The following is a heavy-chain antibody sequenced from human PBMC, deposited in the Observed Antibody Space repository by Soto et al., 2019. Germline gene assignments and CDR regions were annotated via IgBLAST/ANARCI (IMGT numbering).Heavy chain of an antibody. CDR3: ATQGFGALHGLVDV. CDR2: ISKSGYT. D-gene: IGHD3-10*01. J-gene: IGHJ6*02. V-gene: IGHV4-59*08. Sequence: PSETLSLTSTVSSGSISSITNHYCSWIRQPPGKGLEWVGYISKSGYTSYNPSLKSRVTLSVDTSKNQFSLKLTSVTAADTALYYCATQGFGALHGLVDVWGQGTTVT. CDR1: SGSISSITNHY.